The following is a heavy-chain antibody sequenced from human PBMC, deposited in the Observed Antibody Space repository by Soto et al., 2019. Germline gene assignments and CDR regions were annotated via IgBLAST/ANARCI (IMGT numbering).Heavy chain of an antibody. CDR3: ATSPHGGAFDI. D-gene: IGHD3-10*01. CDR2: IYHSGST. V-gene: IGHV4-30-2*01. CDR1: GGSISSGGYS. Sequence: QSLTCAVSGGSISSGGYSWSWIRQPPGKGLEWIGYIYHSGSTYYNPSLKSRVTISVDRSKNQFSLKLSSVTAADTAVYYCATSPHGGAFDIWGQGTMVTVSS. J-gene: IGHJ3*02.